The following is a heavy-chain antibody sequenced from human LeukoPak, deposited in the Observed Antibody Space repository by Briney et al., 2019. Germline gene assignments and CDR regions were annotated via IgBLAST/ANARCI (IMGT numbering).Heavy chain of an antibody. D-gene: IGHD4-17*01. CDR2: IRSEANSYAT. CDR3: TRHGYGDGPP. V-gene: IGHV3-73*01. CDR1: GFTFSGSA. J-gene: IGHJ5*02. Sequence: GGSLRFPCAASGFTFSGSAMHWVRQASGKGLEWVGRIRSEANSYATAYAASVKGRFTISRDDSKNTAYLQMNSLKTEDTAVYYRTRHGYGDGPPWGQGTLVTVSS.